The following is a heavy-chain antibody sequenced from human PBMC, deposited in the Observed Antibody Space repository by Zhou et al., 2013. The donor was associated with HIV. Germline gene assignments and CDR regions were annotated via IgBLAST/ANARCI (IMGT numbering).Heavy chain of an antibody. Sequence: QVQLVQSGAEVKKPGSSVKVSCKASGGTFSSYAISWVRQAPGQGLEWMGGIIPIFGTANYAQKFQGRVTITTDESTSTAYMELSSLRSEDTAVYYCARARTTTRETSTVTLPLHYYGMDVWGQGTTVTVSS. D-gene: IGHD4-17*01. J-gene: IGHJ6*02. CDR2: IIPIFGTA. CDR3: ARARTTTRETSTVTLPLHYYGMDV. V-gene: IGHV1-69*05. CDR1: GGTFSSYA.